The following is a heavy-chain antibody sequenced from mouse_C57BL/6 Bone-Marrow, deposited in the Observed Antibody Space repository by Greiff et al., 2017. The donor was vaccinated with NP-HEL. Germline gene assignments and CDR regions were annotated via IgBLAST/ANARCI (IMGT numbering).Heavy chain of an antibody. CDR1: GYTFTDYY. CDR2: INPYNGGT. D-gene: IGHD2-4*01. J-gene: IGHJ3*01. V-gene: IGHV1-19*01. CDR3: ARSAYDYEAWFAY. Sequence: EVQLQQSGPVLVKPGASVKMSCKASGYTFTDYYMNWVKQSHGKSLEWIGVINPYNGGTSYNQKFKGKATLTVDKSSSTAYMELNSLTSEDSAVYYCARSAYDYEAWFAYWGQGTLVTVSA.